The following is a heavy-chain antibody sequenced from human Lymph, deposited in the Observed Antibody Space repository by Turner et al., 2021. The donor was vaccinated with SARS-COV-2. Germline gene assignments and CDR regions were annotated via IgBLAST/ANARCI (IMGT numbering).Heavy chain of an antibody. V-gene: IGHV3-48*03. J-gene: IGHJ3*02. D-gene: IGHD1-26*01. CDR2: SSRSGSTI. CDR1: GFIFSSYE. Sequence: EVQLFESGGGFVLPGGSLRLSCAASGFIFSSYEMNWVRQAPGKGLEWVSYSSRSGSTIYYADSVKGRFTISRDNAKNSMYLQKSSLRDEDTAVYYCARDTVGATHAFDIWGQGTMVTVSS. CDR3: ARDTVGATHAFDI.